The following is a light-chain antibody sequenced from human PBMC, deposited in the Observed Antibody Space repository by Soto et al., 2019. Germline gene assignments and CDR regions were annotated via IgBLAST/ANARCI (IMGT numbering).Light chain of an antibody. J-gene: IGLJ1*01. Sequence: QSALTQPASVSGSPGQSITISCTGTSSDVGVYNYVSWYQRHPGKAPKVMIYDVSNRPSGVSNRFSGSKSGNTASVTISGLQAEDEADYYCSSYTTSNTRQIVFGTGTKVTVL. CDR3: SSYTTSNTRQIV. CDR2: DVS. V-gene: IGLV2-14*03. CDR1: SSDVGVYNY.